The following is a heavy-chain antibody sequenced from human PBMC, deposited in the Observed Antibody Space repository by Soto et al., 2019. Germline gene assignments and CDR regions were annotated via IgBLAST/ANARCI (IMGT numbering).Heavy chain of an antibody. D-gene: IGHD2-15*01. V-gene: IGHV3-23*01. Sequence: EVQLLESGGGLVQPGGSLRLSCAASGFTFSLYAMSWVRQAPGKGLEWVSVISGSGGSTYYADSVKGRFTVSRDNSKNTPYLQMNSLGVEDTAVYYCAKSVGGTNYYYGMDVWGRGTTVTVSS. CDR3: AKSVGGTNYYYGMDV. J-gene: IGHJ6*02. CDR1: GFTFSLYA. CDR2: ISGSGGST.